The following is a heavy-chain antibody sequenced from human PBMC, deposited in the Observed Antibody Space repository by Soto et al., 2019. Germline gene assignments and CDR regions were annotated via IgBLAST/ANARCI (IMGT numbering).Heavy chain of an antibody. J-gene: IGHJ6*03. D-gene: IGHD3-3*01. CDR3: ARDEVLRFLVWSPGYYYMDV. Sequence: GGSLRLSCAASGFTFSSYSMNWVRQAPGKGLEWVSSISSSSSYIYYADSVKGRFTISRDNAKNSLYLQMNSLRAEDTAVYYCARDEVLRFLVWSPGYYYMDVWGKGTTVTVSS. CDR2: ISSSSSYI. V-gene: IGHV3-21*01. CDR1: GFTFSSYS.